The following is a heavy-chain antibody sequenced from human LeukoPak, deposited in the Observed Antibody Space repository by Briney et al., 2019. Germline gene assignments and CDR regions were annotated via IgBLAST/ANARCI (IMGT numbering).Heavy chain of an antibody. Sequence: GESLKISCKGSGYSFTNYWIGWVRQMPGKGLEWMGIISPGDSDTRYSPSFQGQVTISADKSTSTAYLQWSSLKASDTAIYYCARPRGNSGYYFDYWGQGTLVTVSS. D-gene: IGHD4-23*01. CDR1: GYSFTNYW. J-gene: IGHJ4*02. CDR2: ISPGDSDT. V-gene: IGHV5-51*01. CDR3: ARPRGNSGYYFDY.